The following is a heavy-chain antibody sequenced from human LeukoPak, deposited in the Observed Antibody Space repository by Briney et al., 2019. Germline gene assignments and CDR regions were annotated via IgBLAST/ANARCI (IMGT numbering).Heavy chain of an antibody. CDR2: KYYSGSA. CDR3: ATPYCSSISCLDVFNM. CDR1: GVSVSDGRYY. Sequence: PSETLSLICNVSGVSVSDGRYYWTWIRQHPGKGLEWIGYKYYSGSAKYNPSLKSRLTISIDTSKNQFSLQLSSVTAADTATYYCATPYCSSISCLDVFNMWGQGTRVTVSS. V-gene: IGHV4-31*03. D-gene: IGHD2-2*01. J-gene: IGHJ3*02.